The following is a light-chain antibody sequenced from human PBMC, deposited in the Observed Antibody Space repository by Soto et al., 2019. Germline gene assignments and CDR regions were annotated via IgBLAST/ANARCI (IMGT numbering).Light chain of an antibody. J-gene: IGKJ1*01. CDR2: GAA. Sequence: IVLSQSPGTLSLSPGERATLSCRASQTLSTTYLAWCQQKPRQAPRLLIYGAANSATAIPDRCSGSGSGTDVTLTISSREPEDFAVDYYQQQDSTPTRTFGQRTKV. V-gene: IGKV3-20*01. CDR1: QTLSTTY. CDR3: QQQDSTPTRT.